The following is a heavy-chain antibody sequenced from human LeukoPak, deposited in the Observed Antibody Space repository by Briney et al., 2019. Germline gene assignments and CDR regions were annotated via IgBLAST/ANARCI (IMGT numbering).Heavy chain of an antibody. V-gene: IGHV1-69*13. D-gene: IGHD2-21*01. Sequence: GASVKVSCKASGGTFSSYAISWVRQAPGQGLEWMGGTIPIFGTANYAQKFQGRVTITADESTSTAYMELSSLRSEDTAVYYCARDRAPGDYRGLDYWGQGTLVTVSS. CDR3: ARDRAPGDYRGLDY. CDR1: GGTFSSYA. CDR2: TIPIFGTA. J-gene: IGHJ4*02.